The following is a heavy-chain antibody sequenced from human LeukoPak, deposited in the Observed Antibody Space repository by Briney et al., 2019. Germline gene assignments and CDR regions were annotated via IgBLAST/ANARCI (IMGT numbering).Heavy chain of an antibody. CDR3: AKGSFSSC. V-gene: IGHV3-23*01. Sequence: GGSLGLSCSASGFTFSSYAMSWVRQAPGKGLEWVSALSGGGGTTYYADSVKGRFTISRDNSKNTLYLQMNSLRAEDTAIYYCAKGSFSSCWGQGTPVTVSS. CDR2: LSGGGGTT. CDR1: GFTFSSYA. J-gene: IGHJ4*01.